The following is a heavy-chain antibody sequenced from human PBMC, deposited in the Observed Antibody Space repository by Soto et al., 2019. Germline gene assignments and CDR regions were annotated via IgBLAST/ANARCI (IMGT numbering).Heavy chain of an antibody. J-gene: IGHJ4*02. CDR2: LSGSGGTT. V-gene: IGHV3-23*01. Sequence: PGGSLRLSCAASGFTFSSYAMSWVRQTPGKGLEWVSTLSGSGGTTYYADSVKGQFTISRDNSKTTLYLQMNSLRAEDTAVYYCAKGGRQWLVTSDFNYWGQGALVTV. D-gene: IGHD6-19*01. CDR1: GFTFSSYA. CDR3: AKGGRQWLVTSDFNY.